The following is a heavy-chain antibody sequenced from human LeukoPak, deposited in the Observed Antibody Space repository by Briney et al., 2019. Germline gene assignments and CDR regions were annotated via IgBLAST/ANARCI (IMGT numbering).Heavy chain of an antibody. CDR2: IHYSGST. Sequence: SETLSLTCTVSGGSISSYYWSWFRQPPGKGLEWIGYIHYSGSTNYNPSLESRVTMSVDTSKNQFSLKLSSVTAADTAVYYCARVWFGELWLDYWGQGTLVTVSS. J-gene: IGHJ4*02. CDR3: ARVWFGELWLDY. V-gene: IGHV4-59*12. D-gene: IGHD3-10*01. CDR1: GGSISSYY.